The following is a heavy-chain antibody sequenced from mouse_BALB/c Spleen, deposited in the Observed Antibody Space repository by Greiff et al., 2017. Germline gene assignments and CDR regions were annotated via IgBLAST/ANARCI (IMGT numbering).Heavy chain of an antibody. CDR3: ASSPGWDVLYYAMDY. D-gene: IGHD4-1*01. CDR2: IWAGGST. CDR1: GFSLTSYG. Sequence: QVQLQQSGPGLVAPSQSLSITCTVSGFSLTSYGVHWVRQPPGKGLEWLGVIWAGGSTNYNSALMSRLSISKDNSKSQVFLKMNSLQTDDTAMYYCASSPGWDVLYYAMDYWGQGTSVTVSS. J-gene: IGHJ4*01. V-gene: IGHV2-9*02.